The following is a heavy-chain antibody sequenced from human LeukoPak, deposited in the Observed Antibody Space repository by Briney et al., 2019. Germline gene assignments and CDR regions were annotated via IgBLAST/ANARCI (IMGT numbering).Heavy chain of an antibody. Sequence: EGSLRLSCAASGFIFRSYPMHWVRQAPGKGLEWVAVVSYDGSGENYADSVNGRFTISRDNSKNTLYLQMNSLRAEDTAVFYCARDGVGTAFDLWGQGTMVTVSS. CDR3: ARDGVGTAFDL. J-gene: IGHJ3*01. CDR2: VSYDGSGE. CDR1: GFIFRSYP. V-gene: IGHV3-30*01. D-gene: IGHD1-26*01.